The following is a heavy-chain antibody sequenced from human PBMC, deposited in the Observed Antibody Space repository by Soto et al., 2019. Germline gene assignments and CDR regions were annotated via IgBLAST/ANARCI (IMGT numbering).Heavy chain of an antibody. Sequence: SETLSLTCAVSGGSISSSNWWSWVRQPPGKGLEWIGEIYHSGSTNYNPSLKSRVTISVDKSKNQFSLKLSSVTAADTAVYYCARVTALPKNNNWFDPWGQGTLVTVSS. CDR3: ARVTALPKNNNWFDP. J-gene: IGHJ5*02. CDR1: GGSISSSNW. V-gene: IGHV4-4*02. CDR2: IYHSGST.